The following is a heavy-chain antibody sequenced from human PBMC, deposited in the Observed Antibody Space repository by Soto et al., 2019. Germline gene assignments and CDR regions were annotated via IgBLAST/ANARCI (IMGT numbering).Heavy chain of an antibody. V-gene: IGHV3-30*18. CDR3: AKDRGDYPDYYYGMDV. J-gene: IGHJ6*02. CDR2: ISYDGSNK. Sequence: HVQLVESGGGVVQPGRSLRLSCAASGFTFSSYGMHWVRQAPGKGLEWVAVISYDGSNKYYADSVKGRFTISRDNSKNTLYLQMNSLRAEDTAVYYCAKDRGDYPDYYYGMDVWGQGTTVTVSS. CDR1: GFTFSSYG. D-gene: IGHD4-17*01.